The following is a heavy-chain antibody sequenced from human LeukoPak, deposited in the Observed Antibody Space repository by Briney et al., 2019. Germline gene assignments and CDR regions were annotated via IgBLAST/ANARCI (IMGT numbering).Heavy chain of an antibody. D-gene: IGHD1-26*01. CDR2: IRSDGSTT. CDR3: VRDNRSYNFDY. CDR1: GFTFSRYW. Sequence: PGGSLRLSCAASGFTFSRYWMHWVRHAPGKGLVWVSCIRSDGSTTGIADSAKGRFTISRDNAKNTVYLQMNSLRAEDTAVYYCVRDNRSYNFDYWGQGTLVTVSS. J-gene: IGHJ4*02. V-gene: IGHV3-74*01.